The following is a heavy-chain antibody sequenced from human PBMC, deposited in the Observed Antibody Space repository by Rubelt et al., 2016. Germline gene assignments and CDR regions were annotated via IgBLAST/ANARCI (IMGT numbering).Heavy chain of an antibody. V-gene: IGHV3-7*03. Sequence: EVQLVESEGGLVQPGGSLRLSCAASGFTFSSYWMSWVRQAPGKGLEWVANIKQDGSEKYYVDSVKGLFTISRGNAKNPMYLQMNSLRAEDTAVYYCARDLGSDSSSFGAFDIWGQGTMVTVSS. D-gene: IGHD6-13*01. J-gene: IGHJ3*02. CDR2: IKQDGSEK. CDR1: GFTFSSYW. CDR3: ARDLGSDSSSFGAFDI.